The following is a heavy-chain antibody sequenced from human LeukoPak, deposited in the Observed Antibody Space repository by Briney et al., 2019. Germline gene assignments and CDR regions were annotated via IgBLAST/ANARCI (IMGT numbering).Heavy chain of an antibody. CDR2: ISGSGGST. D-gene: IGHD3-22*01. Sequence: GGSLRLSCAASGFTFSSYAMSWVRQAPGKGLEWVSAISGSGGSTYYADSVKGRFTISRDNSKNTLYLQMNSLRDEDTAVYYCAKSSYYDASGYYREYYFDYWGQGTLVTVSS. CDR3: AKSSYYDASGYYREYYFDY. J-gene: IGHJ4*02. V-gene: IGHV3-23*01. CDR1: GFTFSSYA.